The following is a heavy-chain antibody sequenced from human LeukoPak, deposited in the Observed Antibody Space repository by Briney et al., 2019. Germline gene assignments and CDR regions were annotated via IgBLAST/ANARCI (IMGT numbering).Heavy chain of an antibody. J-gene: IGHJ6*02. CDR2: IIPIFGTA. V-gene: IGHV1-69*13. CDR3: ARTIFGDYYYYYGMDV. D-gene: IGHD3-3*01. CDR1: GGTFTSYA. Sequence: SVKVSCKASGGTFTSYAISWVRQAPGQGLEWMGGIIPIFGTANYAQKFQGRVTITADESTSTAYMELSSLRSEDTAVYYCARTIFGDYYYYYGMDVWGQGTTVTVSS.